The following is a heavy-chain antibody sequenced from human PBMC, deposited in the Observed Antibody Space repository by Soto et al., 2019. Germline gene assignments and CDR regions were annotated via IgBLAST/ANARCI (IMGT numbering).Heavy chain of an antibody. CDR1: GGTFSSYA. D-gene: IGHD5-18*01. J-gene: IGHJ4*02. Sequence: QVQLVQSGAEVTKPGSSVKVSCKASGGTFSSYAISWVRQAPGKWLEWMGGIIPIFGTANYAQKFQSRVTITADESTSTAYMELSSLRSEDTAVYYCQIRRYSYGTFDYWGQGTLVTVSS. V-gene: IGHV1-69*01. CDR2: IIPIFGTA. CDR3: QIRRYSYGTFDY.